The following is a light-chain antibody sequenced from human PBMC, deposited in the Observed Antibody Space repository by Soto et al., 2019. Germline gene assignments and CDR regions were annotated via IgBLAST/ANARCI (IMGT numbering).Light chain of an antibody. J-gene: IGKJ1*01. CDR3: LQYDSYSWT. Sequence: DIQMTQSPSTLSASVGDRVTITCRASQSISSWLAWYQQKPGKAPKLLIFDASSLKSGVPSRFSGSGSGTEFTLTINSLQTDDVATYYCLQYDSYSWTVGQGTKGDIK. V-gene: IGKV1-5*01. CDR2: DAS. CDR1: QSISSW.